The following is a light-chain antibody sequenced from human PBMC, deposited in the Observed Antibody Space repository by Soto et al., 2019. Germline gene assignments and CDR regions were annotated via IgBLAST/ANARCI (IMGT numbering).Light chain of an antibody. CDR3: QQYNSYS. J-gene: IGKJ1*01. CDR1: QSISNW. CDR2: HAS. Sequence: IHVPQSPSGLPAFIGGRFTIICRASQSISNWLAWYQQKPGTAPKVLIYHASNLQSGVPSRFSGSGSGTEFTLTIRSLEPDDFATYYCQQYNSYSFGQGTKVDIK. V-gene: IGKV1-5*02.